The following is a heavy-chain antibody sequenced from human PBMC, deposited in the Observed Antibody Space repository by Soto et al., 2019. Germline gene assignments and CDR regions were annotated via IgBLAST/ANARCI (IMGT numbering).Heavy chain of an antibody. Sequence: TGGSLRLSCAASGFSFRSYAMHWVRQAPGKGLEWVAVIWYDGVNKYYADSVKGRFTISRDNSNNTLYVQMNSLKAEDTAVYYCVRDPYLPTAGRLANLHYWGAGTLVTVSS. D-gene: IGHD6-13*01. CDR3: VRDPYLPTAGRLANLHY. J-gene: IGHJ4*02. CDR1: GFSFRSYA. V-gene: IGHV3-33*08. CDR2: IWYDGVNK.